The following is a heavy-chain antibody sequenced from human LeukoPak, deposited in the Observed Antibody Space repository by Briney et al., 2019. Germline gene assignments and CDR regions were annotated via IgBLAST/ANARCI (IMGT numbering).Heavy chain of an antibody. D-gene: IGHD3-3*01. J-gene: IGHJ4*02. Sequence: PGGSLRVSCSASGFTFSSYAMHWVRQAPGKGLEYVSAISSNGGSTYYADSVKGRFTISRDNSKNTLYLQMSSLRAEDTAVYYCVNAVTYYDFWSGYSHDYWGQGTLVTVSS. CDR2: ISSNGGST. V-gene: IGHV3-64D*06. CDR3: VNAVTYYDFWSGYSHDY. CDR1: GFTFSSYA.